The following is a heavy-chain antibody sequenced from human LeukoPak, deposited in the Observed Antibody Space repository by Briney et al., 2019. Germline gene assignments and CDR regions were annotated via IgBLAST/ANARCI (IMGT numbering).Heavy chain of an antibody. J-gene: IGHJ3*01. CDR3: ARARHSSGWYDWGSLDAFDL. Sequence: ASVKVSCKASGYTFTSYDINWVRQATGQGLEWMGWVNPNSGNTGFAQKFQGRVTLTRNTSISTAYMELSSLRSEDTAVYYCARARHSSGWYDWGSLDAFDLWGQGTMVSVSS. V-gene: IGHV1-8*01. CDR1: GYTFTSYD. D-gene: IGHD6-19*01. CDR2: VNPNSGNT.